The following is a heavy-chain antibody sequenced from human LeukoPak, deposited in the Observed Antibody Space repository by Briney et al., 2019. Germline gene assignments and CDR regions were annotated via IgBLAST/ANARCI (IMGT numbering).Heavy chain of an antibody. CDR2: ISPTGGNT. Sequence: ASVKVSCKASGYTFTGYYIHWVRQAPGQGLEWMGMISPTGGNTNYAQKFQGRVTTTSDTSTSTVYMELSSLRSEDTAVYYCARDREGYNLYYFDYWGQGTLVTVSS. J-gene: IGHJ4*02. CDR3: ARDREGYNLYYFDY. D-gene: IGHD5-24*01. V-gene: IGHV1-46*01. CDR1: GYTFTGYY.